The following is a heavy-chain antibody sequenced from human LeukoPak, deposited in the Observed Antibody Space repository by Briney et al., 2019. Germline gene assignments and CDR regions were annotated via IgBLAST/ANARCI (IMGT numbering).Heavy chain of an antibody. D-gene: IGHD5-24*01. V-gene: IGHV4-59*01. J-gene: IGHJ2*01. CDR2: IYYSGST. Sequence: SETLSLTCTVSGGSISSYYWSWIRQPPGKGLEWIGYIYYSGSTNYNPSLKSRVTISVDTSKNQFSLKLSPVTAADTAVYYCAREDGYAVSWFDLWGRGTLVTVSS. CDR3: AREDGYAVSWFDL. CDR1: GGSISSYY.